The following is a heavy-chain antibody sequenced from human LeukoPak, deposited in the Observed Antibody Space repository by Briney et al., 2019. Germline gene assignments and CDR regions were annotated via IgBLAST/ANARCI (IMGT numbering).Heavy chain of an antibody. V-gene: IGHV3-30-3*01. CDR1: GFTFSSYA. Sequence: PGGSLRLSCAASGFTFSSYAMHWVRQAPGKGLEWVVVISYDGSNKYYADSVKGRFTISRDNSKNTLYLQMNSLRAEDTAVYYCARDPTPSYDSSGYLFDYWGQGTLVTVSS. CDR3: ARDPTPSYDSSGYLFDY. D-gene: IGHD3-22*01. CDR2: ISYDGSNK. J-gene: IGHJ4*02.